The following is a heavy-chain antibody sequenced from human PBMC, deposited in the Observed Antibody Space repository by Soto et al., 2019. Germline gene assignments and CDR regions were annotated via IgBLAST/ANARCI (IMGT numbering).Heavy chain of an antibody. Sequence: QVQVVQSGAEVKKPGASVKVSCTASGYTFTSYAMHWVRQAPGQRLEWMGWINTGNGNTQYSQKFQGRVTITRDTSASTASRELSGLRSEDTAVYYCARAREGVISENYAGPVARGFWFDPWGQGTLVTVSS. J-gene: IGHJ5*02. V-gene: IGHV1-3*04. CDR2: INTGNGNT. CDR1: GYTFTSYA. CDR3: ARAREGVISENYAGPVARGFWFDP. D-gene: IGHD1-7*01.